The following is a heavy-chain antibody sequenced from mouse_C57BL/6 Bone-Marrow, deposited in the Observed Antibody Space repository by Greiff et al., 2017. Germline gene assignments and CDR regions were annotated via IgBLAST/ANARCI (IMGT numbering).Heavy chain of an antibody. CDR2: IDPEDGET. CDR3: ARSLIYYGTNY. CDR1: GFNIKDYY. Sequence: EVQVVESGAELVKPGASVKLSCTASGFNIKDYYIHWVKQRTEQGLEGIGRIDPEDGETKYAPKFQAKAPITAETSYNTAYLQLSRLTSEYTAVYYCARSLIYYGTNYWGQGTTLTVSS. V-gene: IGHV14-2*01. J-gene: IGHJ2*01. D-gene: IGHD1-1*01.